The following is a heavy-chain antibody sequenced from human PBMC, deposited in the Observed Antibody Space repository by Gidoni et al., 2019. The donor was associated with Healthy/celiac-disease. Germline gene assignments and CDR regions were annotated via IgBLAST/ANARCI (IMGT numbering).Heavy chain of an antibody. CDR1: GFTFSSYG. D-gene: IGHD3-3*01. CDR2: IWYDGSNK. Sequence: QVQLVESGGGVVQPGRSLRLSCAASGFTFSSYGMHWVRQAPGKGLEWVAVIWYDGSNKYYADSVKGRFTISRDNSKNTLYLQMNSLRAEDTAVYYCAREGVVIMYGMDVWGQGTTVTVSS. CDR3: AREGVVIMYGMDV. J-gene: IGHJ6*02. V-gene: IGHV3-33*01.